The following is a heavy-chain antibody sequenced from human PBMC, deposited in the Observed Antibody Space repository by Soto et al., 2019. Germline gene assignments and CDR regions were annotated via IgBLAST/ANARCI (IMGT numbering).Heavy chain of an antibody. CDR1: GYPLTELS. CDR2: FDPEDGET. V-gene: IGHV1-24*01. D-gene: IGHD5-18*01. Sequence: ASVKVSCKVSGYPLTELSMHWVLQAPGKGLEWMGGFDPEDGETIYAQKFQGRVTMTEDTSTDTAYMELSSLRSEDTAVYYCATGYVDTAMVFDYWGQGTLVTVSS. CDR3: ATGYVDTAMVFDY. J-gene: IGHJ4*02.